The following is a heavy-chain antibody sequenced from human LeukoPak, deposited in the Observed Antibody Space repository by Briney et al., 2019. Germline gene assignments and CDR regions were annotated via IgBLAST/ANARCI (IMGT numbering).Heavy chain of an antibody. CDR2: IGATGVST. Sequence: PGGSLRLSCAASGFTFRSYAMTWVRQAPGKGLEWVSGIGATGVSTHYADSVRGRFTISRDNSKNSLYLQMNSLRVEDTAIYYCTIPGGGYWGQGTLVTVSS. V-gene: IGHV3-23*01. J-gene: IGHJ4*02. CDR1: GFTFRSYA. D-gene: IGHD1-26*01. CDR3: TIPGGGY.